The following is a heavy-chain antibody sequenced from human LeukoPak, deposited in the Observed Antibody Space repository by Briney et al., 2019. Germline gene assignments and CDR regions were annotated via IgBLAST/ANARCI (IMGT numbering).Heavy chain of an antibody. J-gene: IGHJ4*02. D-gene: IGHD3-10*01. V-gene: IGHV4-39*01. Sequence: SETLSLTRTVSGGSISSSSYYSGWIRQPPGKGLEWLGSIYYSGSTYYNPPLKSRVTISVDTSKNQVSLKLTSVTAADTAVYYCARLGAAGLRYFDYWGQGTLVTVSS. CDR2: IYYSGST. CDR1: GGSISSSSYY. CDR3: ARLGAAGLRYFDY.